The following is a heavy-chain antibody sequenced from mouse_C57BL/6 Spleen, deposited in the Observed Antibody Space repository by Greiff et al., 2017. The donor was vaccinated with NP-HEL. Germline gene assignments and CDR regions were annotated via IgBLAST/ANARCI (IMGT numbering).Heavy chain of an antibody. J-gene: IGHJ4*01. CDR1: GYTFTSYW. D-gene: IGHD3-3*01. CDR2: IDPSDSYT. CDR3: ASQLRNYARDY. V-gene: IGHV1-69*01. Sequence: QVQLQQPGAELVMPGASVKLSCKASGYTFTSYWMHWVKQRPGQGLEWIGEIDPSDSYTNYNQKFKGKSTLTVDKSSSTAYMQLSSLTSEDSAVDYCASQLRNYARDYWGQGTSVTVSS.